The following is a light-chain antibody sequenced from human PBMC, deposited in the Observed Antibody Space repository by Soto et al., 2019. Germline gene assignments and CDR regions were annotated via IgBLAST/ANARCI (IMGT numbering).Light chain of an antibody. Sequence: EIVLTQSPATLSLSPGERATLSCRASQSISSSLAWYQQKPGQSPRLVIYNASNRATGIPARFSGSGSGTDFTLTISSLQPEDFAVYYCQQHNNWPPLTFGGGTKVEIK. V-gene: IGKV3-11*01. CDR1: QSISSS. J-gene: IGKJ4*01. CDR2: NAS. CDR3: QQHNNWPPLT.